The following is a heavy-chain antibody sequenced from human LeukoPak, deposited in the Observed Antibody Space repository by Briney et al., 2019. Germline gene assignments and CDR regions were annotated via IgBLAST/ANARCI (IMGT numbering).Heavy chain of an antibody. CDR2: ISRSGRTI. CDR3: ARAPQYYYGSGNYYIGC. CDR1: GFTFSDYY. Sequence: GGSLRLSCAASGFTFSDYYMSWIRQAPGKGLEWVSYISRSGRTIYYADSVKGRFTISRDNAKNSLYLQMNGLRAEDTAMYYCARAPQYYYGSGNYYIGCWGQGTLVTVSS. J-gene: IGHJ4*02. D-gene: IGHD3-10*01. V-gene: IGHV3-11*01.